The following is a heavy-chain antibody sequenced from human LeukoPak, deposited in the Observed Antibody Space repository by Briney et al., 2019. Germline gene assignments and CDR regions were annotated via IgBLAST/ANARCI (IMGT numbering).Heavy chain of an antibody. CDR3: ARGLIQLWLRDAFDI. J-gene: IGHJ3*02. D-gene: IGHD5-18*01. CDR1: DGSISSYY. Sequence: PSETLSLTCTVSDGSISSYYWSWIRQPPGKGLEWIGYVYYSGSTDYNPSLKSRVTISVDTSKNQFSLKLSSVTAADTAVYYCARGLIQLWLRDAFDIWGQGTMVTVSS. CDR2: VYYSGST. V-gene: IGHV4-59*01.